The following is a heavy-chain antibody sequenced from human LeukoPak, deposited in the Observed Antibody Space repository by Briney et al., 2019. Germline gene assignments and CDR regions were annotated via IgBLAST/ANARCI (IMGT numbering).Heavy chain of an antibody. D-gene: IGHD5-18*01. J-gene: IGHJ4*02. CDR1: GGSLSGYY. Sequence: SETLSLTCAVYGGSLSGYYGSWIRHPPGKGLEWMGEINHSGSTNYNPSLKSRVTISVDTSKNQYSLKLSSVTAADTAVYYCARANGYSHGGFDYWGQGTLVTVSS. V-gene: IGHV4-34*01. CDR3: ARANGYSHGGFDY. CDR2: INHSGST.